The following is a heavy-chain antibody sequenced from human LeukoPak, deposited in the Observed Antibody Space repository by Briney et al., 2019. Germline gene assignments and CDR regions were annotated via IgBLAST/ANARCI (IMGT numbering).Heavy chain of an antibody. CDR1: GFTVSNNY. CDR3: AREGGGYYDSSGYVRRAFDY. D-gene: IGHD3-22*01. V-gene: IGHV3-21*01. J-gene: IGHJ4*02. Sequence: PGGSLRLSCVVSGFTVSNNYMNWVRQAPGKGLEWVSSISSSSSYIYYADSVKGRFTISRDNAKNSLYLQMNSLRAEDTAVYYCAREGGGYYDSSGYVRRAFDYWGQGTLVTVSS. CDR2: ISSSSSYI.